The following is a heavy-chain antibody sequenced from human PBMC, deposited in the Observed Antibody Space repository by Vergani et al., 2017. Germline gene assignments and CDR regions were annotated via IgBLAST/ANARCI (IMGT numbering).Heavy chain of an antibody. V-gene: IGHV4-34*01. Sequence: QVQLQQWGAGLLKPSETLSLTCAVYGGSFSGYYWSWIRQPPGKGLEWIGEINHSGSTNYNPSLKSRVTISVATSKNQFSLKLSSVTAADTAVYYCARAAIVATGLDYWGQGTLVTVSS. CDR1: GGSFSGYY. CDR3: ARAAIVATGLDY. CDR2: INHSGST. J-gene: IGHJ4*02. D-gene: IGHD5-12*01.